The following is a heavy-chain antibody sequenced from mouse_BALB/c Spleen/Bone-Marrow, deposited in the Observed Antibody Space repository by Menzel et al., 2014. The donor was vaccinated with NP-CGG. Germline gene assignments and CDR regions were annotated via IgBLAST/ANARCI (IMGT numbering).Heavy chain of an antibody. Sequence: VQLKQSGPGLVKPSQSLSLSCSVTGYSITSGYYWNWIRQFPGNKLEWMGYISYDGSNNYNPSLKNRISITRDTSKNQFFLKLNSVTTEDTATYYDVRDGATRFFQYYFDYWGQGTTLTVSS. CDR1: GYSITSGYY. CDR3: VRDGATRFFQYYFDY. CDR2: ISYDGSN. V-gene: IGHV3-6*02. D-gene: IGHD3-1*01. J-gene: IGHJ2*01.